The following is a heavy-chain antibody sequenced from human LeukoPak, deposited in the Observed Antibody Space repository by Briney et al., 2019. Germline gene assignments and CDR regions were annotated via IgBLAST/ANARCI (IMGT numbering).Heavy chain of an antibody. Sequence: HGGSLRLSCAASGFTFSSYAMHWVRQAPGKGLEWVAVISYDGSNKYYADSVKGRFTISRDNSKNTLYLQMNSLRAEDTAVYYCARERTYYFDYWGQGTLVTVSS. CDR2: ISYDGSNK. CDR3: ARERTYYFDY. V-gene: IGHV3-30*04. J-gene: IGHJ4*02. CDR1: GFTFSSYA.